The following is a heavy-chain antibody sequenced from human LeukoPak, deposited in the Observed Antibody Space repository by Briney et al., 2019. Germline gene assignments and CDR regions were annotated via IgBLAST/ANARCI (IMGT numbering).Heavy chain of an antibody. Sequence: SETLSLTCTVSGDSISRYYWHWIRQPPGKGLEWIGFIFQSGITNYNPSLKGRVTISADTSQNQFSPKVNSVTAADTAVYYCARDLYPITFFDAWGQGSLVTVSS. CDR1: GDSISRYY. V-gene: IGHV4-59*01. CDR3: ARDLYPITFFDA. D-gene: IGHD1-14*01. J-gene: IGHJ5*02. CDR2: IFQSGIT.